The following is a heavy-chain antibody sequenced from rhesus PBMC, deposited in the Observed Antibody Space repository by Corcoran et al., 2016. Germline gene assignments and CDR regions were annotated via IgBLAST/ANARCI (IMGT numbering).Heavy chain of an antibody. D-gene: IGHD6S26*01. CDR2: VSGSGGNT. CDR1: GGSPRGNY. J-gene: IGHJ4*01. CDR3: TLSFGSGWSPR. Sequence: QRQPQESGPGMVKPPETLSLTCAVSGGSPRGNYWHWNRQSPGKGLEWIGRVSGSGGNTESTPPLKSRVTISRDTSKNHFSLNLNSVTAADTAIYYCTLSFGSGWSPRWGQGLLVTVSS. V-gene: IGHV4-173*01.